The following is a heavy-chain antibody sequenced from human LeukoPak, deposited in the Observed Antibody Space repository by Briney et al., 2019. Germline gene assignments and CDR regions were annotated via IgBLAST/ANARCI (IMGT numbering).Heavy chain of an antibody. J-gene: IGHJ6*03. V-gene: IGHV4-59*08. Sequence: SETLSLTCTVSGGSISSYYWSWIRQPPGKGLEWIGYIYYTGSTNYNPSLKSRVTISVDTSKNQFSLILTSVTAADTAVYYCETAIGVTGRLYHSYCIYMVAWGKGTSVTVSS. D-gene: IGHD7-27*01. CDR2: IYYTGST. CDR3: ETAIGVTGRLYHSYCIYMVA. CDR1: GGSISSYY.